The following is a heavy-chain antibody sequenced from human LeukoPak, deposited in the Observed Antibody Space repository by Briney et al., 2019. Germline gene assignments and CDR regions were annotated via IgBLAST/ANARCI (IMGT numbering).Heavy chain of an antibody. Sequence: PGGSLRLSCAASGFTFSDYWMHWVRQGPGKGLVWVSRINKDGGTTTYADSVKGRFTVSRDNVKNTLDLQMSGLRVEDSAMYYCVRGGSFGSGDHWGQGTLVTVSS. D-gene: IGHD2-15*01. J-gene: IGHJ4*02. V-gene: IGHV3-74*03. CDR2: INKDGGTT. CDR1: GFTFSDYW. CDR3: VRGGSFGSGDH.